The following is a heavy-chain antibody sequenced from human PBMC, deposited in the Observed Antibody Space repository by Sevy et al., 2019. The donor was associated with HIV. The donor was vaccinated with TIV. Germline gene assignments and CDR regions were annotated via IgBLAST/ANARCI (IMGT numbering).Heavy chain of an antibody. CDR1: GFTFTLYA. CDR2: ISYSGTNK. J-gene: IGHJ4*02. Sequence: GGSLRLSCAASGFTFTLYAIHWVRQAPGKGLEWVALISYSGTNKYYADSVKGRFTISRDDSKNTAYLQMKNLRTEDTAVYYCARVAVEYCTDDCYHRFDYWGQGTQVTVSS. D-gene: IGHD2-21*02. CDR3: ARVAVEYCTDDCYHRFDY. V-gene: IGHV3-30-3*01.